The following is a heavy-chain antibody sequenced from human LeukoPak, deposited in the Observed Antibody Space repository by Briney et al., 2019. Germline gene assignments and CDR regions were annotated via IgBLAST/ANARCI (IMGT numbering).Heavy chain of an antibody. V-gene: IGHV3-23*01. CDR2: ISGSGGST. Sequence: GGSLRLSCAASGFTFSSYAMSWVRQAPGKGLEWVSAISGSGGSTYYADSVKGRFTISRDNSKNTLYLQMNSLRAEDTAVYYCAKIGATMIDSYVWGSYRLPFDYWGQGTLVTVSS. CDR1: GFTFSSYA. CDR3: AKIGATMIDSYVWGSYRLPFDY. D-gene: IGHD3-16*02. J-gene: IGHJ4*02.